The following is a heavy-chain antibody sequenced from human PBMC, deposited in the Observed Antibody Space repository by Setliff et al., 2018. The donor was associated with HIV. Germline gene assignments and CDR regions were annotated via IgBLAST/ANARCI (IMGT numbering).Heavy chain of an antibody. CDR2: IKTEAEGYAT. CDR3: ARDWGEHYDSSGFSS. V-gene: IGHV3-73*01. CDR1: GFTFSGSP. J-gene: IGHJ5*02. Sequence: ESLKISCGASGFTFSGSPMHWVRQASGKGLEWVGRIKTEAEGYATAYAASVKGRFTISRDDSKNTAYLQMNSLKTEDTAVYYCARDWGEHYDSSGFSSWGQGTLVTVSS. D-gene: IGHD3-22*01.